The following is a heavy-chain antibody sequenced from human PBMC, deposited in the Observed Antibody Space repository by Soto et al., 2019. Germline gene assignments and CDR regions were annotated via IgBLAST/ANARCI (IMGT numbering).Heavy chain of an antibody. D-gene: IGHD2-2*01. Sequence: QITLKESGPTLVKPTQNLTLTCTFSGFSLSTSGVGVGWIRQPPGKALEWLALIYWDDDKRYSPSLKSRLTITKDTSKNQVVLTMTNMDPVDTATYYCAHSNIPLRYCTSTSCYQWFDPWGQGTLVTVSS. CDR2: IYWDDDK. CDR1: GFSLSTSGVG. V-gene: IGHV2-5*02. CDR3: AHSNIPLRYCTSTSCYQWFDP. J-gene: IGHJ5*02.